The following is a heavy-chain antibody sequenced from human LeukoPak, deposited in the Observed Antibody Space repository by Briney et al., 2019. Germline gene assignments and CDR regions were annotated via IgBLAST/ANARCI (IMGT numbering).Heavy chain of an antibody. D-gene: IGHD2-2*01. J-gene: IGHJ3*01. CDR3: ARSFDDAPDSFDV. CDR2: IYPGDSDT. CDR1: GCSFTSHL. Sequence: GESLKISCQGSGCSFTSHLIGLVRQMPGKVLEWRGIIYPGDSDTRYSPSFQGQFTFSADKSITTAHLQWSSLKASDTAMYYCARSFDDAPDSFDVWGQGTMVTVSS. V-gene: IGHV5-51*01.